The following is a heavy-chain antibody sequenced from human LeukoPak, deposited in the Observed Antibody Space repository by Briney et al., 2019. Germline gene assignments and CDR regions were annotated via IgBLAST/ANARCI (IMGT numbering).Heavy chain of an antibody. CDR3: AEDPRIAARPDYFDY. D-gene: IGHD6-6*01. Sequence: GGSLRLSCAASGFTFSSYVMSWVRQAPGKGLGWVSAISGSGGSTYYADSVKGRFTISRDNSKNTLYLQMNSLRAEDTAVYYCAEDPRIAARPDYFDYWGQGTLVTVSS. CDR1: GFTFSSYV. J-gene: IGHJ4*02. CDR2: ISGSGGST. V-gene: IGHV3-23*01.